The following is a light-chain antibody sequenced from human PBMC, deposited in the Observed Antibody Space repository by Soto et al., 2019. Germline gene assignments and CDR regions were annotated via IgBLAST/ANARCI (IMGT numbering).Light chain of an antibody. CDR3: QQYYSYPRI. Sequence: AIRMTQSPSSLSASTGDRVTITCRASQGISSYLAWYQQKPGKAPKLLIYAASTLQSGVPSRFSGSGSGTDFTLTISCLQSEDFATYYCQQYYSYPRIFGLGTKVDIK. CDR2: AAS. J-gene: IGKJ1*01. CDR1: QGISSY. V-gene: IGKV1-8*01.